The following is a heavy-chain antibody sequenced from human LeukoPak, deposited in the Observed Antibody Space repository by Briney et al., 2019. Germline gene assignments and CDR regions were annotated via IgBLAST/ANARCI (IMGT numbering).Heavy chain of an antibody. J-gene: IGHJ6*02. CDR1: GGSISSYY. CDR2: IYYSGST. V-gene: IGHV4-59*01. Sequence: SETLSLTCTVSGGSISSYYWSWIRQPPGKGLEWIGYIYYSGSTNYNPSLKSRVTISVDTSKNQFSLKLSSVTAADTAVYYCARGAPAQYYDFWSGSYYYYYGMDVWGQGTTVTVSS. CDR3: ARGAPAQYYDFWSGSYYYYYGMDV. D-gene: IGHD3-3*01.